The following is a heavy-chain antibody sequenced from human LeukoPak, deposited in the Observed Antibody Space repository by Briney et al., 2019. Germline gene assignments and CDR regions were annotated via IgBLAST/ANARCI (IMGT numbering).Heavy chain of an antibody. Sequence: SETLSLTCTVSGGSISSSSYYWGWIRQPPGKGLEWIGSIYYSGSTYYNPSLKSRVTISVDTSKNQFSLKLSSVTAAGTAVYYCARPGEGLGFDYWGQGTLVTVSS. CDR1: GGSISSSSYY. D-gene: IGHD3-9*01. J-gene: IGHJ4*02. CDR3: ARPGEGLGFDY. V-gene: IGHV4-39*01. CDR2: IYYSGST.